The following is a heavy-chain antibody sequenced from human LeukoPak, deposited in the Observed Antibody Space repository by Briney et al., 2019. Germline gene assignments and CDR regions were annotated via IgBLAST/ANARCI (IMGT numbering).Heavy chain of an antibody. Sequence: SVKVSCKASGGTFSSYAISWVRQAPGQGLEWMGGIIPIFGTANYAQKFQGRVTITADESTSTAYMELSSLRSDDTAVYYCARDRYNWNYEGVSFDYWGQGTLVTVSS. J-gene: IGHJ4*02. CDR2: IIPIFGTA. CDR3: ARDRYNWNYEGVSFDY. CDR1: GGTFSSYA. D-gene: IGHD1-7*01. V-gene: IGHV1-69*13.